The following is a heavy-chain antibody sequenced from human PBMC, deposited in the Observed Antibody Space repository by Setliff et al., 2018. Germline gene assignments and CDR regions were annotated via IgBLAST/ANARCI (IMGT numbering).Heavy chain of an antibody. CDR3: ARGPYYDFWSGYGADAFDI. J-gene: IGHJ3*02. CDR2: ISSSSSTI. D-gene: IGHD3-3*01. Sequence: AGGSLRLSCAASGFTFSSYSMNWVRQAPGKGLEWVSYISSSSSTIYYADSVKGRFTNSRDNAKNSLYLQMNSLRAEDTAVYYCARGPYYDFWSGYGADAFDIWGQGTMVTVSS. CDR1: GFTFSSYS. V-gene: IGHV3-48*01.